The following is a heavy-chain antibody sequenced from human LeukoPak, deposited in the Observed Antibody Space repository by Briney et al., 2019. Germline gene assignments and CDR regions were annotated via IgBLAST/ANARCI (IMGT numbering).Heavy chain of an antibody. CDR1: GGSMTNYY. CDR2: IYSSGST. V-gene: IGHV4-4*07. D-gene: IGHD6-13*01. J-gene: IGHJ6*03. CDR3: ARGAGKRNRNSWYKVYYYYYMDV. Sequence: SETLSLTCTVSGGSMTNYYWSWIRQPAGRGLEWIGRIYSSGSTNFKSSLKSRVSMSVDTSTNQFSLNISSVSAADSAVYYCARGAGKRNRNSWYKVYYYYYMDVWGKGTTVTVSS.